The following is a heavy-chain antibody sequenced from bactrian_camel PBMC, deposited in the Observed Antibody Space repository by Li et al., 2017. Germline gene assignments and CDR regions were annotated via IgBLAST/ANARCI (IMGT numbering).Heavy chain of an antibody. D-gene: IGHD2*01. CDR2: IRRSGGET. Sequence: HVQLVESGGGSVQAGGSLRLSCVVSGHSRGSNCVGWYRLPPGRAPAEREGIAAIRRSGGETWYADSVQGRFAISRVDAKNVLYLQMNNLQPEDTAMYYCAAGRTLFPTKFGALDAESYTSWGQGTQVTVS. CDR3: AAGRTLFPTKFGALDAESYTS. J-gene: IGHJ6*01. CDR1: GHSRGSNC. V-gene: IGHV3S55*01.